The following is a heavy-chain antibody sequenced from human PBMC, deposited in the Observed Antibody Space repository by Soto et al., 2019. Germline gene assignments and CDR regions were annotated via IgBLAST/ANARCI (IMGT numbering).Heavy chain of an antibody. CDR2: IYWDDDK. J-gene: IGHJ3*02. V-gene: IGHV2-5*02. CDR1: GFSLTTKGVG. Sequence: KESGPTLVGPTQTLTLTCTFSGFSLTTKGVGVGWIRQPPGKALEWLAIIYWDDDKRYSPSLKNRLTITKDTSKNQVVLTMANMVPLDTATYYCAHIVITFGGVIGDDAFDIWGQGTMVTVSS. D-gene: IGHD3-16*02. CDR3: AHIVITFGGVIGDDAFDI.